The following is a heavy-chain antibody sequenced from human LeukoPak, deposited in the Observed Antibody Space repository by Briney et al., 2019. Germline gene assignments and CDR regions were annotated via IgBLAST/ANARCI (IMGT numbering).Heavy chain of an antibody. Sequence: GGSLRLSCAASGFTFSASDMSWVRQAPGKGLEWVSGISPSGGITYYTDSVKGRFTISRDNSKNTQSLQMNSLRAEDTAVYYCAKDDDWGRYKHWGQGTLVTVSS. CDR3: AKDDDWGRYKH. CDR1: GFTFSASD. D-gene: IGHD3-16*01. V-gene: IGHV3-23*01. CDR2: ISPSGGIT. J-gene: IGHJ1*01.